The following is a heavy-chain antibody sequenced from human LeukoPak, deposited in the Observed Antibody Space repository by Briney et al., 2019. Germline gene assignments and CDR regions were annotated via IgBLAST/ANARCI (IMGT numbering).Heavy chain of an antibody. D-gene: IGHD6-13*01. V-gene: IGHV3-48*01. CDR2: ISSTSNTI. J-gene: IGHJ4*02. CDR3: ARMGIAAAGVDY. Sequence: GGSLRLSCAASGFTFSTFSMDWVRQAPGRGLQWLSYISSTSNTIHYADSLKGRFTISRDNAKNSLYLQIDSLSVEDTAVYYCARMGIAAAGVDYWGQGTLVTVSS. CDR1: GFTFSTFS.